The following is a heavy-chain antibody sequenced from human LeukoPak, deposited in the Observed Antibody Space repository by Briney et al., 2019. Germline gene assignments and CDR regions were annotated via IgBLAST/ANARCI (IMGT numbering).Heavy chain of an antibody. CDR3: ARHGAVYCSGGSCWDY. D-gene: IGHD2-15*01. J-gene: IGHJ4*02. V-gene: IGHV1-69*02. Sequence: SVKVSCKASGGTFSSYTISWVRQAPGQGLEWMGRIIPILGIANYAQKFQGRVTITADKSTSTAYMELSSLRSEDTAVYYCARHGAVYCSGGSCWDYWGQGTLVTVSS. CDR1: GGTFSSYT. CDR2: IIPILGIA.